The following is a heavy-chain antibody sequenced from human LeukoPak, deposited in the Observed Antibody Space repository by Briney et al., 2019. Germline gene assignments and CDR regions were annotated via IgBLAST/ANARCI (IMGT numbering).Heavy chain of an antibody. CDR2: IKQDGGGT. J-gene: IGHJ4*02. D-gene: IGHD1-26*01. CDR1: GFSFSAYW. V-gene: IGHV3-7*01. CDR3: AREPSRAYSGSYAIFDY. Sequence: GGSLRLSCAASGFSFSAYWMSWVRQAPGKGLEWVANIKQDGGGTYYVDSVKGRFSISRDNAKDSLYLQMNSLRAEDTAVYYCAREPSRAYSGSYAIFDYWGQGTLVTVSS.